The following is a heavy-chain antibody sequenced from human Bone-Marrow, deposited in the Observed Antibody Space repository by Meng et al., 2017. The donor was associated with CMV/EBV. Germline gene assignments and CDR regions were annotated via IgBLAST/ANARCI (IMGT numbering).Heavy chain of an antibody. CDR3: ARDVGKYCSSTSCFEFDY. Sequence: GESLKISCAASGFTFSSYDMHWVRQATGKGLEWVSAIGTAGDTYYPGSVKGRFTISRENAKNSLYLQMNSLRAGDTAVYYCARDVGKYCSSTSCFEFDYWGQGTLVTVSS. V-gene: IGHV3-13*01. CDR1: GFTFSSYD. CDR2: IGTAGDT. D-gene: IGHD2-2*01. J-gene: IGHJ4*02.